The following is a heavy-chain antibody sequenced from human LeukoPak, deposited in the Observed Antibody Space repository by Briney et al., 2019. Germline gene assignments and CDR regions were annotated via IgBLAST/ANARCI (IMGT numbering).Heavy chain of an antibody. J-gene: IGHJ5*02. CDR1: GFTCSSYG. V-gene: IGHV3-30*02. CDR2: IRYDGSNK. CDR3: AKGPRSVLRYFDRWSWFDP. D-gene: IGHD3-9*01. Sequence: PGGSLRLSCAASGFTCSSYGMHCVRQAPGKGLEWGAFIRYDGSNKYYADSVKGRFTISRDNSKNTLYLQMNSLRAEDTAVYYCAKGPRSVLRYFDRWSWFDPWGQGTLVTVSS.